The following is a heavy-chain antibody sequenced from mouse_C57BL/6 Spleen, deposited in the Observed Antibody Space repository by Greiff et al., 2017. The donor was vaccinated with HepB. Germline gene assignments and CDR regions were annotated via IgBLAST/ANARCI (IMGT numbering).Heavy chain of an antibody. D-gene: IGHD1-1*01. V-gene: IGHV1-53*01. J-gene: IGHJ2*01. CDR3: ARGDYYGSSYLYYFDY. CDR2: INPSNGGT. CDR1: GYTFTSYW. Sequence: QVQLKQPGTELVKPGASVKLSCKASGYTFTSYWMHWVKQRPGQGLEWIGNINPSNGGTNYNEKFKSKATLTVDKSSSTAYMQLSSLTSEDSAVYYCARGDYYGSSYLYYFDYWGQGTTLTVSS.